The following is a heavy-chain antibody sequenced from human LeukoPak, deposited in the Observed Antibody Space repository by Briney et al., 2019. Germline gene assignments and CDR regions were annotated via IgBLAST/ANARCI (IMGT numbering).Heavy chain of an antibody. Sequence: KPSETLSLTCTVSGGSICSYYWGWIRQPPGKGLEWIGSIYYSGSTYYNPSLKSRVTISVDTTKNQFSLKLSSVTAADTAVYYCARSYYYDSSAHWGQGTLVTVSS. D-gene: IGHD3-22*01. CDR3: ARSYYYDSSAH. CDR1: GGSICSYY. CDR2: IYYSGST. J-gene: IGHJ4*02. V-gene: IGHV4-39*01.